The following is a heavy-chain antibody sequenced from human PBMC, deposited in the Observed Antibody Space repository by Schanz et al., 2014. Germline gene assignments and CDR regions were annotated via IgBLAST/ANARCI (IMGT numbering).Heavy chain of an antibody. J-gene: IGHJ6*02. CDR1: GYTFSNYG. Sequence: QGLLVQSGGEVKKPGASVKISCQASGYTFSNYGISWVRQAPGQGFEWMGWISVYNGHIKYDQKFQHRVVLTKDTSTNTGFMELRSLRSHDTAIYYCTTDVDWGYQVDYYYYGMDVWGQGTTVTVSS. CDR3: TTDVDWGYQVDYYYYGMDV. D-gene: IGHD3-16*01. V-gene: IGHV1-18*01. CDR2: ISVYNGHI.